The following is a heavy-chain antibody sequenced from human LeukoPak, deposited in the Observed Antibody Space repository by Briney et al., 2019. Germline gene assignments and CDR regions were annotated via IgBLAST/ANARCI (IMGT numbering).Heavy chain of an antibody. CDR3: ARPNWNDKDY. J-gene: IGHJ4*02. CDR1: GFTFSSYE. V-gene: IGHV3-7*01. CDR2: IKQDGSEK. D-gene: IGHD1-1*01. Sequence: GGSLRLSCAASGFTFSSYEMNWVRQAPGKGLEWVANIKQDGSEKYYVDSVKGRFTISRDNAKNSLYLQMNSLRAEDTAVYYCARPNWNDKDYWGQGTLVTVSS.